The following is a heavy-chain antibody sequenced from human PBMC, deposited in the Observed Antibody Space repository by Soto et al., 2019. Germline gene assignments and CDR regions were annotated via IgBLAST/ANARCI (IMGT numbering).Heavy chain of an antibody. CDR1: GGTFNNYP. Sequence: GASVKVSCKASGGTFNNYPITWVRQAPGEGLEWMGGSIPIFGTANYAQKFQGRVTISVDESTSTAYMELSSLRSEDTAVYYCARGRGYSGDDRYYYFDMDVWGQGTTVTSP. CDR3: ARGRGYSGDDRYYYFDMDV. CDR2: SIPIFGTA. J-gene: IGHJ6*02. D-gene: IGHD5-12*01. V-gene: IGHV1-69*13.